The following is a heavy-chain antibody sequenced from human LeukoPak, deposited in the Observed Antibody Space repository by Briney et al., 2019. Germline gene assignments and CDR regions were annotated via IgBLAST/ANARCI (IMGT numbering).Heavy chain of an antibody. J-gene: IGHJ2*01. Sequence: PAGGSLRLSCAASGFSFDTYAMHWVRQAPGKGLEYVSAINSNGHNTYYASSVKDRFSVSRDNSKKTLYLQMGSLRAEDTAVYYCARRDYLTASGSSQYWYFDLWGRGTLATVSS. CDR1: GFSFDTYA. V-gene: IGHV3-64*01. CDR2: INSNGHNT. D-gene: IGHD3-22*01. CDR3: ARRDYLTASGSSQYWYFDL.